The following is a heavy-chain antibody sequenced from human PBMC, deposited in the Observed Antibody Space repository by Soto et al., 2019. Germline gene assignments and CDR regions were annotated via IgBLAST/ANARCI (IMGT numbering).Heavy chain of an antibody. CDR2: ISGSGGST. Sequence: EVQLLESGGGLVQPGGSLRLSCAASGFTFSSYAMSWVRQAPGKGLEWVSAISGSGGSTYYADSVKGRFTISRDNSKSTLDLQMNSLRAEDTAVYYCVDAFDVAAAVNWGQGTLVTVSS. J-gene: IGHJ4*02. CDR1: GFTFSSYA. V-gene: IGHV3-23*01. CDR3: VDAFDVAAAVN. D-gene: IGHD6-13*01.